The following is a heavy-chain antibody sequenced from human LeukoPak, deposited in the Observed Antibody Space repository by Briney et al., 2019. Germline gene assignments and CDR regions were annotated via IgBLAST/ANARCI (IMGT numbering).Heavy chain of an antibody. CDR2: INPSSGST. CDR1: GYTFTSYY. Sequence: ASVKVSCKASGYTFTSYYMHWVRQAPGQGLEWMGIINPSSGSTSYAQKFQGRVTMTRDTSTSTVYMELSSLRSEDTAVYYCARDKSSGGSDSPDAGIAVAGTNYWGQGTLVTVSS. J-gene: IGHJ4*02. D-gene: IGHD6-19*01. V-gene: IGHV1-46*01. CDR3: ARDKSSGGSDSPDAGIAVAGTNY.